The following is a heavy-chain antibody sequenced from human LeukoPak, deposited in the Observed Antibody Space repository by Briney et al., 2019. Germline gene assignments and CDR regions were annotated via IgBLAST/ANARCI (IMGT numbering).Heavy chain of an antibody. V-gene: IGHV3-7*01. CDR1: GFTFSSYW. J-gene: IGHJ4*02. CDR3: ARDSLTKDCGGDCYSDY. Sequence: GGSLRLSCAASGFTFSSYWMSWVRQAPGKGLEWVANIKQDGSEKYYVDSVKGRFTISRDNAKNSLYLQMNSLRAEDTAVYYCARDSLTKDCGGDCYSDYWGQGTLVTVSS. D-gene: IGHD2-21*02. CDR2: IKQDGSEK.